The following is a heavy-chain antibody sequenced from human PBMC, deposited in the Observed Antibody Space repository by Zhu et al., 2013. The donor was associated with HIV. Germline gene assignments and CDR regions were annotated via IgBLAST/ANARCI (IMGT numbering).Heavy chain of an antibody. J-gene: IGHJ4*02. CDR1: GGSISSGGYS. D-gene: IGHD4-17*01. V-gene: IGHV4-30-2*01. Sequence: QVQLQESGPGLVKPSETLSLTCAVSGGSISSGGYSWSWIRQPPGKGLEWIGYIYHSGSTYYNPSLKSRVTISVDRSKNQFSLKLSSVTAADTAVYYCAREVNYGDVYYFDYWGQGTLVTVSS. CDR2: IYHSGST. CDR3: AREVNYGDVYYFDY.